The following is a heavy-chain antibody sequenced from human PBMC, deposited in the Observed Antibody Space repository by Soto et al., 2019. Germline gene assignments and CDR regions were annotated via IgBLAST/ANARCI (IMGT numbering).Heavy chain of an antibody. D-gene: IGHD6-6*01. Sequence: WVRQAPGQGLEWMGGIIPIFGTANYAQKFQGRVTITADESTSTAYMELSSLRSEDTAVYYCARRIAARPDYYGMDVWGQGTTVTVSS. V-gene: IGHV1-69*01. CDR3: ARRIAARPDYYGMDV. CDR2: IIPIFGTA. J-gene: IGHJ6*02.